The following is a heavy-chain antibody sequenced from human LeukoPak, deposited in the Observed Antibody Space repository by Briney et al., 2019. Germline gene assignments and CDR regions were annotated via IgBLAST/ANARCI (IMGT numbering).Heavy chain of an antibody. CDR3: ARRVWWLRYIDY. D-gene: IGHD5-12*01. J-gene: IGHJ4*02. CDR1: GWSFSGYY. Sequence: TPSETLSLTCAVYGWSFSGYYWRWIRQHPGKKLEGMGEINHSGSTNYNPSLKSRVPISVDTSKNQFSLKLSSVTAADTAVYYCARRVWWLRYIDYWGQGTLVTVSS. CDR2: INHSGST. V-gene: IGHV4-34*01.